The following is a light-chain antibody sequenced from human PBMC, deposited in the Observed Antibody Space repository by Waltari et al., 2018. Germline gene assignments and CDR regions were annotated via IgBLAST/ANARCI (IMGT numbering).Light chain of an antibody. Sequence: QSALTQPPSASGSPGQSVTISCTGTSSDVGVYNYVSWYQQHPGKAPKLMIYEVSNRPSGVPDRFSGSKSGNTASLTVSGLQAEDEADYYGTSYASSNSVVFGGGTKLTVL. CDR3: TSYASSNSVV. V-gene: IGLV2-8*01. CDR1: SSDVGVYNY. CDR2: EVS. J-gene: IGLJ2*01.